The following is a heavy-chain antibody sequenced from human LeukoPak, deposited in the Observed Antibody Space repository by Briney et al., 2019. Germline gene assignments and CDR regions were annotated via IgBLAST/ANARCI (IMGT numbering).Heavy chain of an antibody. J-gene: IGHJ4*02. CDR2: IYHSGRT. D-gene: IGHD1-26*01. CDR3: ARDVVGATPFDY. Sequence: SETLSLTCTVSGYSISSGDYWGWIRQPPGKGLEWIGSIYHSGRTYYNPSLKSRVTISVDTSKNQVSLILTSVTAADTAVYYCARDVVGATPFDYWGQGTLVTVSS. V-gene: IGHV4-38-2*02. CDR1: GYSISSGDY.